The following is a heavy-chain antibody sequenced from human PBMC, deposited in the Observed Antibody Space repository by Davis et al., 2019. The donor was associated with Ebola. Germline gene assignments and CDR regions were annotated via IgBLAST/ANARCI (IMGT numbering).Heavy chain of an antibody. J-gene: IGHJ4*02. D-gene: IGHD1-14*01. CDR1: GFTFSNYA. CDR3: AKGSGPFDY. Sequence: PGGSLRLSCAASGFTFSNYAMTWVRQAPGEGLEWVSSISGTGGTTYYADSVKGRFTISRDNSKNTLFVQMNSLRADDTAVYYCAKGSGPFDYWGQGILVTVSS. CDR2: ISGTGGTT. V-gene: IGHV3-23*01.